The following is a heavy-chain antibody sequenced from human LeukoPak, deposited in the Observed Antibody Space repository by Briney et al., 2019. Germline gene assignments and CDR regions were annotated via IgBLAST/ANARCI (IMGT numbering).Heavy chain of an antibody. D-gene: IGHD2-15*01. V-gene: IGHV3-23*01. CDR3: AKDIVFLFGDP. J-gene: IGHJ5*02. Sequence: PGGSLRLSCAASGFTFSSYAMNWVRQAPGKGLEWVSTIVSDGYKAYYADSVKGRFAISRDNSKNTLYLQMNNLRVEDTAVYYCAKDIVFLFGDPRGQGTLVTVSS. CDR2: IVSDGYKA. CDR1: GFTFSSYA.